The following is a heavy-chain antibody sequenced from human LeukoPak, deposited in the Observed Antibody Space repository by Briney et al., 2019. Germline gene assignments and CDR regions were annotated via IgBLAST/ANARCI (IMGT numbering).Heavy chain of an antibody. CDR3: ARGGSTFSFDP. D-gene: IGHD6-13*01. CDR2: IYNSGST. V-gene: IGHV4-59*01. CDR1: GGSISSYY. J-gene: IGHJ5*02. Sequence: PSETLSLTCTVSGGSISSYYWSWIRQPPGQGLEWIGCIYNSGSTNYNPSLMSRVTISVDTSKNQFSLKLSSVTAADTAVYYCARGGSTFSFDPWGQGTLVTVSS.